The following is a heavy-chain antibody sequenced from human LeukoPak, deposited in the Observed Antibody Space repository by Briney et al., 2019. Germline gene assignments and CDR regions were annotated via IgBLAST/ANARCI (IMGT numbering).Heavy chain of an antibody. Sequence: GGSLRLSCAASGFSFSSYGMDWVRQAPGKGLEWVAFIRYDGNNKDYADSVKGRFTISRDNSKNTLYLQMNSLRVEDTAVYYCAKGYGDLVAFDIWGQGTMVTVSA. CDR1: GFSFSSYG. V-gene: IGHV3-30*02. J-gene: IGHJ3*02. D-gene: IGHD4-17*01. CDR2: IRYDGNNK. CDR3: AKGYGDLVAFDI.